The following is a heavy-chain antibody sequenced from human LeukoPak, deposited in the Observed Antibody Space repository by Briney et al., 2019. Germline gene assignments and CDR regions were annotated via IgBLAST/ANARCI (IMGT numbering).Heavy chain of an antibody. CDR3: ARDPNIAAAGTPGGY. V-gene: IGHV1-8*01. CDR1: GYTFTSYD. Sequence: ASVKVSCKASGYTFTSYDIHWVRQATGQGLEWMGRMNPNRGDTDYAQKFQGRVTMTRDTSISTAYMELSSLRSEDTAVYYCARDPNIAAAGTPGGYWGQGTLVTVSS. D-gene: IGHD6-13*01. J-gene: IGHJ4*02. CDR2: MNPNRGDT.